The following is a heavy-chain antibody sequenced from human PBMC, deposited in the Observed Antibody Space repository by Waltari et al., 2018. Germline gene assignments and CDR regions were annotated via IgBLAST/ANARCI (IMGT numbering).Heavy chain of an antibody. CDR2: IIPIFTTV. D-gene: IGHD6-13*01. CDR3: AVTLSAAPFYGLDV. CDR1: GDTLTTSA. Sequence: QVQLVQSGAEVKKRGSSGMVSCKVSGDTLTTSAIHWVRQAPGQGLEWVGRIIPIFTTVNFAQKFQDRVTITAATSTSTAYMEVSSLRSDDTAMYYCAVTLSAAPFYGLDVWGQGTTVTVFS. V-gene: IGHV1-69*08. J-gene: IGHJ6*02.